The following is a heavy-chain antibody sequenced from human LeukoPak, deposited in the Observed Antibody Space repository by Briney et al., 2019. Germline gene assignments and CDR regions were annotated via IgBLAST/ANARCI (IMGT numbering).Heavy chain of an antibody. CDR1: GFTFGDYA. V-gene: IGHV3-49*03. Sequence: GRSLRLSCTASGFTFGDYAMSWFRQAPGKGLEWVGFIRSKAYGGTTEYAASVKGRFTISRDDSKSIAYLQMNSLKTEDTAVYYCTRGRITMIVVVITDDYWGQGTLVTVSS. CDR3: TRGRITMIVVVITDDY. J-gene: IGHJ4*02. CDR2: IRSKAYGGTT. D-gene: IGHD3-22*01.